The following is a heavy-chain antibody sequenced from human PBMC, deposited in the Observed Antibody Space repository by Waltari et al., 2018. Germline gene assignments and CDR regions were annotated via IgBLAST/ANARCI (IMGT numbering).Heavy chain of an antibody. V-gene: IGHV4-31*01. D-gene: IGHD3-16*02. Sequence: QVQLQESGPGLVKPSQTLSLTCTVSGGSISSGGYYWSWIRQHPGKGLEWIGYIYYSGSTSYNPSLKSLVTISVETSKNQFSRKLSSVTAADTAVYYCARGNDYVWGSYRYNLDAFDIWGQGTMVTVSS. CDR1: GGSISSGGYY. J-gene: IGHJ3*02. CDR2: IYYSGST. CDR3: ARGNDYVWGSYRYNLDAFDI.